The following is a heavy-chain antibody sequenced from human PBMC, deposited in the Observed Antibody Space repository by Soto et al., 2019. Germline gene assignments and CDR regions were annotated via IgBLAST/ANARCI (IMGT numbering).Heavy chain of an antibody. CDR2: IYPGDSDT. CDR1: GYSFTSYW. J-gene: IGHJ6*03. Sequence: SLKISCKGSGYSFTSYWIGWVRQMPGKGLEWMGIIYPGDSDTRYSPSFQGQVTISADKSISTAYLQWSSLKASDTAMYYCARGGVVSNYYYYMDVWGKGTTVTVSS. V-gene: IGHV5-51*01. CDR3: ARGGVVSNYYYYMDV. D-gene: IGHD3-22*01.